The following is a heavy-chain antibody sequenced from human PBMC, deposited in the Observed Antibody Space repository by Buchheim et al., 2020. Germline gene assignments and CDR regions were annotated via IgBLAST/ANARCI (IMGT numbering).Heavy chain of an antibody. CDR3: ARDEDYGGNSNFDC. CDR2: IKGDGGSI. Sequence: EVQLVESGGGLVQPGGSLRLSCAASGFTFSSYWMHWDRQAPGKGLEWVSRIKGDGGSIMYGDSVKGRFTIPRDTAQNTFFLQINSLRAEDTAVYYCARDEDYGGNSNFDCWGQGTL. J-gene: IGHJ4*02. D-gene: IGHD4-23*01. CDR1: GFTFSSYW. V-gene: IGHV3-74*03.